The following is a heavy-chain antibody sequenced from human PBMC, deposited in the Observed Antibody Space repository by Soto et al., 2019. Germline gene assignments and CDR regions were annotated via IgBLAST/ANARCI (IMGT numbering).Heavy chain of an antibody. V-gene: IGHV4-59*01. D-gene: IGHD3-22*01. J-gene: IGHJ4*02. CDR2: IYNSGST. CDR1: GGSISSYF. Sequence: SETLSLTCNVSGGSISSYFWIWIRQPPGKGLEWIGYIYNSGSTKYNPSLKSRVTISVDTSKNQFSLKLSSVTAADTAVYYCARGYYYDRTDTGLDYWGQGTLVTVS. CDR3: ARGYYYDRTDTGLDY.